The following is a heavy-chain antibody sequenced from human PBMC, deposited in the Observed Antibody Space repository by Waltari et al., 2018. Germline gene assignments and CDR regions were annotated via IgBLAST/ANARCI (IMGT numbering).Heavy chain of an antibody. D-gene: IGHD3-22*01. CDR3: ARSMIVVANAHF. J-gene: IGHJ4*02. Sequence: EVQLVESGGGLVQPGGSLRLSCAASGFTFSSYWMPWVRQAPGKGLVWGSRFNSDGSSTSYGESVKGRFTISRDNAKNTLYLQMNSLRAEDTAVYYCARSMIVVANAHFWGQGTLVTVSS. CDR2: FNSDGSST. CDR1: GFTFSSYW. V-gene: IGHV3-74*01.